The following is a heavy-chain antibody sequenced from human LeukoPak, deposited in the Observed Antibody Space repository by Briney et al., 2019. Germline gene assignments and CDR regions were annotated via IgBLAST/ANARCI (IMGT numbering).Heavy chain of an antibody. CDR3: AKSTCSSTSCYNFDY. D-gene: IGHD2-2*02. J-gene: IGHJ4*02. CDR1: GFTFSNHG. V-gene: IGHV3-9*01. Sequence: GGTLRLSCAASGFTFSNHGMNWVRQAPGKGLEWVSGISWNSGSIGYADSVKGRFTISRDNAKNSLYLQMNSLRTEDTALYYCAKSTCSSTSCYNFDYWGQGTLVTVSS. CDR2: ISWNSGSI.